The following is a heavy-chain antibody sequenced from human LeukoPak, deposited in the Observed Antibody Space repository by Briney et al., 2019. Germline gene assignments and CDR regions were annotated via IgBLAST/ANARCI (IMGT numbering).Heavy chain of an antibody. J-gene: IGHJ6*03. CDR1: GGSIISTTYY. CDR3: ARVEGTVARDYYMDV. CDR2: IYYSGSP. V-gene: IGHV4-39*07. D-gene: IGHD4-23*01. Sequence: PSETLSLTCTVSGGSIISTTYYWGWIRQPPGKGLEWIASIYYSGSPYYNPSLKSRVTISVDTSKNQFSLKLSSVTAADTAVYYCARVEGTVARDYYMDVWGKGTTVTVSS.